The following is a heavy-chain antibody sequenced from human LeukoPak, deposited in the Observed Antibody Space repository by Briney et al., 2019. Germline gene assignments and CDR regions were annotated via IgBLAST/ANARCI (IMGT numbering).Heavy chain of an antibody. V-gene: IGHV3-74*01. CDR3: ARDKIVVVVAASYYYGMDV. J-gene: IGHJ6*02. CDR1: GFTFSSYW. Sequence: GGSLRLSCAASGFTFSSYWMHWVRQAPGKGLVWVSRINTDGSTTTYADSVKGRFTISRDNAKNSLYLQMNSLRAEDTAVYYCARDKIVVVVAASYYYGMDVWGQGTTVTVSS. CDR2: INTDGSTT. D-gene: IGHD2-15*01.